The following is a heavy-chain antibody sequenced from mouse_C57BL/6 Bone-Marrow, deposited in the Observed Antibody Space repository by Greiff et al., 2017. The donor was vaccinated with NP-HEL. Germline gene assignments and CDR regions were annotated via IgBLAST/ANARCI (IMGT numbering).Heavy chain of an antibody. J-gene: IGHJ1*03. CDR3: ARSRSDGYPWYFDV. Sequence: QVQLQQSGAELARPGASVKLSCKASGYTFTSYGISWVKQRTGQGLEWIGEIYPRSGNTYYNEKFKGKATLTADKSSSTAYMELRSLTSEDSAVYFCARSRSDGYPWYFDVWGTGTTVTVSS. CDR2: IYPRSGNT. CDR1: GYTFTSYG. V-gene: IGHV1-81*01. D-gene: IGHD2-3*01.